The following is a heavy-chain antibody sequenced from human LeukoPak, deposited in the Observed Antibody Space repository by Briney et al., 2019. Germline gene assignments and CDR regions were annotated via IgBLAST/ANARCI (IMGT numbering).Heavy chain of an antibody. CDR3: AKESDLYCTNGVCYNDY. V-gene: IGHV3-23*01. CDR1: GFTFDDYG. CDR2: ISGSGGST. D-gene: IGHD2-8*01. J-gene: IGHJ4*02. Sequence: PGGSLRLSCAASGFTFDDYGMSWVRQAPGKGLEGVSAISGSGGSTYYADSGKGRFTISRDNSKNTLYLQMNSLRAEDTAVYYCAKESDLYCTNGVCYNDYWGQGTLVTISS.